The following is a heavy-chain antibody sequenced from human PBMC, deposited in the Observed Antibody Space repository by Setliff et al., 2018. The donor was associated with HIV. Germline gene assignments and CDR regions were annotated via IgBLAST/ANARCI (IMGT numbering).Heavy chain of an antibody. CDR1: GGSFSDYY. V-gene: IGHV4-34*01. D-gene: IGHD6-13*01. J-gene: IGHJ6*03. CDR3: ARVSCSSWYSIPLYYYYSMDV. Sequence: SETLSLTCAVYGGSFSDYYWSWIRQPPGKGLEWIGEMQHSGRTNYNPSLRSRVTTSVDTSKSQISLKLSSVTAADTAVYYCARVSCSSWYSIPLYYYYSMDVWGKGTTVTVSS. CDR2: MQHSGRT.